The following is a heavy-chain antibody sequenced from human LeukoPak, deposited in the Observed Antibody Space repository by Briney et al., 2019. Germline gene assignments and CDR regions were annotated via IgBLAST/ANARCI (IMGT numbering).Heavy chain of an antibody. Sequence: SETLSLTCTVSGGSISSGGYYWSWIRQHPGKGLEWIGYICYSGSTYYNPSLKSRVTISVDTSKNQFSLKLSSVTAADTAVYYCAREVGSYSLYYSYGLDVWGQGTTVIVSS. CDR3: AREVGSYSLYYSYGLDV. CDR2: ICYSGST. J-gene: IGHJ6*02. D-gene: IGHD1-26*01. V-gene: IGHV4-31*03. CDR1: GGSISSGGYY.